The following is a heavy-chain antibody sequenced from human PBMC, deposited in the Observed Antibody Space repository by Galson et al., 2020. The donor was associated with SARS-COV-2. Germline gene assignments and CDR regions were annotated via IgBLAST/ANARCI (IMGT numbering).Heavy chain of an antibody. D-gene: IGHD6-13*01. CDR3: ATSFPVAAAGTPPHYYCCYGMDV. J-gene: IGHJ6*02. CDR1: GYTLTELS. CDR2: FDPEDGET. V-gene: IGHV1-24*01. Sequence: ASVKVSCKVSGYTLTELSMHWVRQAPGKGLEWMGGFDPEDGETIYAQKFQGRVTMTEDTSTDTAYMELSSLRSEDTAVYYCATSFPVAAAGTPPHYYCCYGMDVWGQGTTVTVSS.